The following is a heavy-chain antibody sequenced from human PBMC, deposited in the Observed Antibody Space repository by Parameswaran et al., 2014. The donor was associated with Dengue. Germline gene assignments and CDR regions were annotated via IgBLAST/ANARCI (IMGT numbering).Heavy chain of an antibody. CDR2: IIPVYATT. CDR3: ARGTVSVNCSTSSCHPDN. Sequence: WVRQAPGQGLEWMGGIIPVYATTHYAEKFQGRVTITADESTGTAYMEMSSLRSDDTAIYFCARGTVSVNCSTSSCHPDNWGQGTLVTVSS. V-gene: IGHV1-69*01. J-gene: IGHJ4*02. D-gene: IGHD2-2*01.